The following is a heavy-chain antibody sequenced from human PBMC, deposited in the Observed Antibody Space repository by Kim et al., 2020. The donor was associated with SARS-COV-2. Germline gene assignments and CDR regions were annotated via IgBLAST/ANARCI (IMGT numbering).Heavy chain of an antibody. D-gene: IGHD3-22*01. CDR2: IYYSGST. CDR1: GGSISSYY. V-gene: IGHV4-59*01. J-gene: IGHJ3*02. CDR3: AGFKGHYYDSSGTKDAFDI. Sequence: SETLSLTCTVSGGSISSYYWSWIRQPPGKGLEWIGYIYYSGSTNYNPSLKSRVTISVDTSKNQFSLKLSSVTAADTAVYYCAGFKGHYYDSSGTKDAFDIWGQGTMVTASS.